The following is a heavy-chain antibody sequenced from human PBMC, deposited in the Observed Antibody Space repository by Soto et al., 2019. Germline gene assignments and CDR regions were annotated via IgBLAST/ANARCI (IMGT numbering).Heavy chain of an antibody. V-gene: IGHV5-51*01. CDR3: ARATVIPNVWFDP. D-gene: IGHD2-21*02. CDR1: GYSFTNYW. J-gene: IGHJ5*02. CDR2: IYPGDSDT. Sequence: PGESLKISCKASGYSFTNYWIGWVRQMPGKGLEWMGIIYPGDSDTRYSPSFQGQVTISADKSISTAYLQWSSLEASDTAMYYCARATVIPNVWFDPWGQGTLVTVSS.